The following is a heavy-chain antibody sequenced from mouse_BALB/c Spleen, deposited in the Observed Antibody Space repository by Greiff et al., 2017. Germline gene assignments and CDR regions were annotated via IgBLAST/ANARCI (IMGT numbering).Heavy chain of an antibody. CDR3: ARAQFIITTVARYWYFDV. J-gene: IGHJ1*01. CDR1: GFSLTSYG. V-gene: IGHV2-9*02. CDR2: IWAGGST. D-gene: IGHD1-1*01. Sequence: VQLQESGPGLVAPSQSLSITCTVSGFSLTSYGVHWVRQPPGKGLEWLGVIWAGGSTNYNSALMSRLSISKDNSKSQVFLKMNSLQTDDTAMYYCARAQFIITTVARYWYFDVWGAGTTVTVSS.